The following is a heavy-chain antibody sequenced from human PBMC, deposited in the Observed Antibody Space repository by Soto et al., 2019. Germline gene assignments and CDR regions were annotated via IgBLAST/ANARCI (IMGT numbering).Heavy chain of an antibody. D-gene: IGHD3-16*01. CDR1: GYTFTSYG. CDR3: ARIMITFGGKQNFDY. Sequence: ASVKVSCKASGYTFTSYGISWVRQAPGQGLEWMGWISAYNGNTNYAQKLQGRVTMTTDTCTSTAYMELRSLRSDDTAVYYCARIMITFGGKQNFDYWGQGTLVTVSS. CDR2: ISAYNGNT. J-gene: IGHJ4*02. V-gene: IGHV1-18*01.